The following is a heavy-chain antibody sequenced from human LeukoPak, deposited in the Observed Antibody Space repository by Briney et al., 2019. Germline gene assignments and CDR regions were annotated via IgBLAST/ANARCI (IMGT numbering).Heavy chain of an antibody. CDR3: ARLHDGYRYGADY. V-gene: IGHV4-59*08. CDR2: IYYSGST. J-gene: IGHJ4*02. CDR1: GGFISSYY. Sequence: KPSETLSLTCTVSGGFISSYYWSWIRQPPGKGLEWIGYIYYSGSTNYNPSLKSRVTISVDTSKNQFSLKLSPVTAADTAVYYCARLHDGYRYGADYWGQGTLVTAS. D-gene: IGHD5-18*01.